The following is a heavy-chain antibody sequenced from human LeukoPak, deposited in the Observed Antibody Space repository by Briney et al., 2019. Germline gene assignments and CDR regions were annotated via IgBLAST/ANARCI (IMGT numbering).Heavy chain of an antibody. CDR2: IKQDGSEK. J-gene: IGHJ4*02. CDR3: ARQWLVPVNFDY. D-gene: IGHD6-19*01. V-gene: IGHV3-7*01. CDR1: GVTFSSYW. Sequence: GGSLRLSCAASGVTFSSYWMSWVRQAPGKGLEWVANIKQDGSEKYYVDSVKGRFTISRDNAKNSLYLQMNSLRAEDTAVYYCARQWLVPVNFDYWGQGTLVTVSS.